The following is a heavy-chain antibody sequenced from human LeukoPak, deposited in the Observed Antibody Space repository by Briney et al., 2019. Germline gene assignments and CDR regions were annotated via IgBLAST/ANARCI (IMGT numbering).Heavy chain of an antibody. J-gene: IGHJ4*02. Sequence: SETLSLTCAVSGGSISSNNWWGWVRPPPGKGLEWIGEIYHSGSPNYNPSLKSRVSISVDKSRNHFSLNLSSVTAADTAVYYCARVNINNWHSCDYWGQGTLVTVSS. CDR1: GGSISSNNW. V-gene: IGHV4-4*02. CDR2: IYHSGSP. D-gene: IGHD1-1*01. CDR3: ARVNINNWHSCDY.